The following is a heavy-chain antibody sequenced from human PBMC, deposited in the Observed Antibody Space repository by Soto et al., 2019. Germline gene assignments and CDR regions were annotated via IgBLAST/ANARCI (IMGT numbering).Heavy chain of an antibody. CDR2: FDPEDGET. CDR1: GYTLTELS. V-gene: IGHV1-24*01. Sequence: ASVKVSCKVSGYTLTELSMHWVRQAPGKGLEWMGGFDPEDGETIYAQKFQGRVTMTEDTSTDTAYMELSSLRSEDTAVYYCATSPYSGSYYYYYGMDVWGQGTTVTVSS. CDR3: ATSPYSGSYYYYYGMDV. J-gene: IGHJ6*02. D-gene: IGHD1-26*01.